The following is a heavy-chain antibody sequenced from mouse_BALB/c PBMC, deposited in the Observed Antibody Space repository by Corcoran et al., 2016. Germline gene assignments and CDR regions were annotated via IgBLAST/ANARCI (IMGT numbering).Heavy chain of an antibody. CDR1: GYSFTAYY. D-gene: IGHD4-1*02. J-gene: IGHJ2*01. CDR3: ASSTGSDFDY. Sequence: EVQLQQSGPELVKPGASVKISCKASGYSFTAYYMHWVKQSHVKSLEWIGRINPYNGSTSYNQNFKDKASLTVDKSSSTAYMELHSLTSEDSAVYYCASSTGSDFDYWDQGTTLTVSS. V-gene: IGHV1-26*01. CDR2: INPYNGST.